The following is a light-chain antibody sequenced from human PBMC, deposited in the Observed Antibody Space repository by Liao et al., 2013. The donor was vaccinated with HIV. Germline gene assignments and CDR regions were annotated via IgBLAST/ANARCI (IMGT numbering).Light chain of an antibody. V-gene: IGLV3-1*01. Sequence: SYELTQPPSVSVSPGQTASITCSGHTLGEKYVCWYQQRPGQSPVLVIYENIKRPSGIPERFSGSNSDNTATLTISRVEAADEAVYYCHVWDGRSDRWVFGGGTSLTVL. J-gene: IGLJ3*02. CDR3: HVWDGRSDRWV. CDR2: ENI. CDR1: TLGEKY.